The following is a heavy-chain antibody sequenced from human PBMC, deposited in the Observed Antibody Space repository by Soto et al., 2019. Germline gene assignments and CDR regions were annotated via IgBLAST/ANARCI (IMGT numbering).Heavy chain of an antibody. D-gene: IGHD2-21*02. CDR3: AREEVIGVVTAAGPVNYSSGRDV. J-gene: IGHJ6*04. CDR1: GYTFTGYY. CDR2: INPNSGGT. Sequence: ASVKVSCKASGYTFTGYYMHWVRQAPGQGLEWMGWINPNSGGTNYAQKFQGWVTMTRDTSISTAYMELSRLRSDDTAVYYCAREEVIGVVTAAGPVNYSSGRDVGGKGTTVTFPS. V-gene: IGHV1-2*04.